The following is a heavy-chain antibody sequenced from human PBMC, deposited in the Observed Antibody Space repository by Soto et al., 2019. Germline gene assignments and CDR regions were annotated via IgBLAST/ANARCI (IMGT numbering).Heavy chain of an antibody. Sequence: SETLSLTCTVSGGSISSYYWSWIRQPAGKGLEWIGRIYTSGSTNYNPSLKSRVTMSVDTSKNQFSLKLSSVTAADTAVYYCARDKGRITNYYYYGMDVWGQGIQVTVSS. V-gene: IGHV4-4*07. CDR2: IYTSGST. D-gene: IGHD1-20*01. J-gene: IGHJ6*02. CDR3: ARDKGRITNYYYYGMDV. CDR1: GGSISSYY.